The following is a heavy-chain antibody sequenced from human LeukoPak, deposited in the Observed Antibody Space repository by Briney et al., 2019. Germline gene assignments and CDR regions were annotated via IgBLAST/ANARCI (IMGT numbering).Heavy chain of an antibody. D-gene: IGHD1-26*01. CDR3: ARWELRPDAFDI. V-gene: IGHV1-69*04. CDR2: IIPILGIA. Sequence: GSSVKVSCKASGGTFSSYAISWVRQAPGQGLEWMGRIIPILGIANYAQKFQGRVTITADKSTSTAYMELSSLRSEDTAVYYCARWELRPDAFDIWGQGTMVTVSS. J-gene: IGHJ3*02. CDR1: GGTFSSYA.